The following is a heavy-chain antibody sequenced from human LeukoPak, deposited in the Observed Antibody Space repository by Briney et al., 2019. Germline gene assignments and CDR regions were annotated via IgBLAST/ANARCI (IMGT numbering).Heavy chain of an antibody. V-gene: IGHV3-33*01. CDR1: GFTFSNYV. CDR2: MWSDGINK. J-gene: IGHJ4*02. Sequence: GGSLRLSGAASGFTFSNYVFHWVRQAPGKGLEWVAAMWSDGINKYYSDSVKGRFTVSRDNSQNTLYLQMNSLRVEDTAVYYCARDPSRYSGDYWGQGTLVTVSS. D-gene: IGHD5-18*01. CDR3: ARDPSRYSGDY.